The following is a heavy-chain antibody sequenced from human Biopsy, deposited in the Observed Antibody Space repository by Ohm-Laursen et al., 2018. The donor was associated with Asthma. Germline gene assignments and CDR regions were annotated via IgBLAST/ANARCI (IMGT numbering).Heavy chain of an antibody. CDR1: GGTFNYA. CDR2: IIPIVGTT. J-gene: IGHJ2*01. CDR3: ARDQGDFWFFDL. V-gene: IGHV1-69*13. Sequence: ASVKVSCKVSGGTFNYAITWVRQAPGQGLEWMGGIIPIVGTTAYAQKFQGRVTITADEATSTAYMELSSLRSEDTAVYYCARDQGDFWFFDLWGRGSLVTVSS. D-gene: IGHD3-16*01.